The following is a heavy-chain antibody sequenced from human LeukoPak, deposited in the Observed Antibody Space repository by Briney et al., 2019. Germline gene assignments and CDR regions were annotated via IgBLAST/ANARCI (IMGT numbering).Heavy chain of an antibody. D-gene: IGHD6-19*01. CDR2: IYYSGST. V-gene: IGHV4-59*08. J-gene: IGHJ4*02. CDR1: GGSISTYY. CDR3: ASYPAIAVAGNFGY. Sequence: PSETLSLTCTVSGGSISTYYWSWIRQPPGKGLEWIGYIYYSGSTNYNPSLKSRVTISVDTSKNQFSLKLSSVTAADTAVYYCASYPAIAVAGNFGYWGQGTLVTVSS.